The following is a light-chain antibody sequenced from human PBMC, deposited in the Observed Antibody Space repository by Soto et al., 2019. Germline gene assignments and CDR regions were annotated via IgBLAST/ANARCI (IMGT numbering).Light chain of an antibody. CDR2: RNN. CDR3: ASWDDSLGGSVV. Sequence: QSVLTQPPSASGTLGQRVTVSCSGGSSNIGTNYVYWYKQLPGAAPTLLIYRNNQRPSGVPDRFFGSKSGTSASLAISGLRSEDEAEYYCASWDDSLGGSVVFGGGTKVTVL. V-gene: IGLV1-47*01. J-gene: IGLJ2*01. CDR1: SSNIGTNY.